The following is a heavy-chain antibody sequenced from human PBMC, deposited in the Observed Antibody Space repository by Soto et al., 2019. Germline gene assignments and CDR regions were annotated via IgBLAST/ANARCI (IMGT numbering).Heavy chain of an antibody. CDR2: IYYSGDT. CDR3: ASEGAVVFGGKADYYCGMDG. D-gene: IGHD2-15*01. V-gene: IGHV4-30-4*08. J-gene: IGHJ6*02. Sequence: SETLSLTCTVSGGSIISGDYYWSWIRQPPGKGLEWIGYIYYSGDTSYNPSLKSRVTISIDTSMNQFSLKLSSVTAADTAFYYCASEGAVVFGGKADYYCGMDGWGQGTTVTVSS. CDR1: GGSIISGDYY.